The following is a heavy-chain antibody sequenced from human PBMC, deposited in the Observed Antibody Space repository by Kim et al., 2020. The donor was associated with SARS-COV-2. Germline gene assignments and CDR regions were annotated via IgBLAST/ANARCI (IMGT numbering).Heavy chain of an antibody. V-gene: IGHV1-8*01. D-gene: IGHD1-26*01. J-gene: IGHJ2*01. Sequence: GYDSKCQGRVTMTRNTSISTAYMELSSLRSEDTAVYYCARGRGSYRYFDLWGRGTLVTVSS. CDR3: ARGRGSYRYFDL.